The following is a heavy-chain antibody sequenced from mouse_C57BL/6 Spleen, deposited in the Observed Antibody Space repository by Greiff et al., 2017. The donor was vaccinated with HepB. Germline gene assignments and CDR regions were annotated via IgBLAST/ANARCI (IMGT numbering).Heavy chain of an antibody. CDR1: GFSLTSYG. CDR2: IWSDGST. Sequence: QVQLKQSGPGLVAPSQSLSITCTVSGFSLTSYGVHWVRQPPGKGLEWLVVIWSDGSTTYNSALKSRLSISKDNSKSQAFLKMNRLQKDDTARYYCARHEGYYGNYEAMDYWGQGTSVTVSS. CDR3: ARHEGYYGNYEAMDY. D-gene: IGHD2-1*01. J-gene: IGHJ4*01. V-gene: IGHV2-6-1*01.